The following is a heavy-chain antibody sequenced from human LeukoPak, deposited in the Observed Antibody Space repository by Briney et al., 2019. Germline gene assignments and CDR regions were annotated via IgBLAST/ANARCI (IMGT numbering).Heavy chain of an antibody. CDR2: IYYSGST. V-gene: IGHV4-59*01. CDR3: ARVDFWSGYYPIYYYYMDV. CDR1: GGSISSYY. J-gene: IGHJ6*03. Sequence: PSETLSLTCTVSGGSISSYYWSWIRQPPGKGLEWIGYIYYSGSTNYNPSLKSRVTISVDTSKNQFSLKLSSVTAADTAVYYCARVDFWSGYYPIYYYYMDVWGKGTTVTVSS. D-gene: IGHD3-3*01.